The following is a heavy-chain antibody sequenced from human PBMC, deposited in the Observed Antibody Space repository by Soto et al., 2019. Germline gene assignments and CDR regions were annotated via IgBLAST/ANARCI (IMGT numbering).Heavy chain of an antibody. CDR1: GFTFSNYW. CDR2: IDHDGPT. Sequence: EVQLVESGGGLVPPGGSLRLSCAGSGFTFSNYWMHWVRQAPGKGLEWVSRIDHDGPTDYADSVRGRFTISRDNAENTLYLQMNSLRPEDTAVYYCVRDSHGDYWGQGTLVTVS. J-gene: IGHJ4*02. V-gene: IGHV3-74*01. CDR3: VRDSHGDY.